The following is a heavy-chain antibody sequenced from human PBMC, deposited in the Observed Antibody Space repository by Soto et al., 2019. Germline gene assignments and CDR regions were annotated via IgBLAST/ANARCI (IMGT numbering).Heavy chain of an antibody. Sequence: SLRLDCAASEFTVSKNYMSLVRQAPGKGLEWVSVIYSGGSTYYADSVKGRFTISRDNSKNTLYLQMNSLRAEDTAVYYCARGRREYGSGSYYPYYYYYYYMDVWGKGTTVTVSS. CDR1: EFTVSKNY. CDR3: ARGRREYGSGSYYPYYYYYYYMDV. J-gene: IGHJ6*03. CDR2: IYSGGST. D-gene: IGHD3-10*01. V-gene: IGHV3-66*01.